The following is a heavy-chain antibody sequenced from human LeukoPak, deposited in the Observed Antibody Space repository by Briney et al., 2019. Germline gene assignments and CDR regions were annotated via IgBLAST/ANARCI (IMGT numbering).Heavy chain of an antibody. CDR3: VQEARRDGYKLAPVAEH. D-gene: IGHD5-24*01. Sequence: GGSLRLSCAASGFTFNIYAMSWVRQAPEKGLEWVSAISETSRKTYYADPVKGRFTISRDNSKNTLYLQMNDLRDEDTAVYYCVQEARRDGYKLAPVAEHWGQGTLVTVSS. J-gene: IGHJ1*01. CDR1: GFTFNIYA. CDR2: ISETSRKT. V-gene: IGHV3-23*01.